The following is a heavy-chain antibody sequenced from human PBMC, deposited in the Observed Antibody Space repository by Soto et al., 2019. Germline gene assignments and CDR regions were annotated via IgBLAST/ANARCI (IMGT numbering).Heavy chain of an antibody. V-gene: IGHV1-46*01. CDR2: INPAGGTT. Sequence: QVQLVQSGAEVKKPGASVRISCRASGYSFTSTYVHCVRQAPGQGPEWMGIINPAGGTTYYAQKFQGRLTITSDTSTDTVFMDLNDLTSEDTAVYFCALKVVTYYDNWGQGTLLTVSS. D-gene: IGHD2-21*02. J-gene: IGHJ4*02. CDR1: GYSFTSTY. CDR3: ALKVVTYYDN.